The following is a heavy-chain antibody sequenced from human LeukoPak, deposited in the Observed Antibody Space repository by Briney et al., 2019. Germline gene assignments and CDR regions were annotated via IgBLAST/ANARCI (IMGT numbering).Heavy chain of an antibody. CDR1: GGSISSYY. J-gene: IGHJ4*02. V-gene: IGHV4-30-4*08. D-gene: IGHD3-22*01. CDR2: IYYSGST. CDR3: ARYDSRTWFDY. Sequence: PSETLSLPCTVSGGSISSYYWSWIRQPPGKGLEWIGYIYYSGSTYYNPSLKSRVTISVDTSKNQFSLKLSSVTAADTAVYYCARYDSRTWFDYWGQGTLVTVSS.